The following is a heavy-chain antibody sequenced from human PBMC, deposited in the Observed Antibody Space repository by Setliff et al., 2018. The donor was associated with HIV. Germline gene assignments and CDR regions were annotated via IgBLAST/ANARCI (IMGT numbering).Heavy chain of an antibody. CDR3: ARGGATGTTRLDY. Sequence: SETPSLTCAVYGGSFSGYYWSWIRQPPGKGLEWIGEINHSGSTNYSPSLKSRVTISVDTSQNQVSLKLTSVTAADTAVYYCARGGATGTTRLDYWGQGTLVTVSS. CDR1: GGSFSGYY. D-gene: IGHD1-7*01. J-gene: IGHJ4*02. V-gene: IGHV4-34*01. CDR2: INHSGST.